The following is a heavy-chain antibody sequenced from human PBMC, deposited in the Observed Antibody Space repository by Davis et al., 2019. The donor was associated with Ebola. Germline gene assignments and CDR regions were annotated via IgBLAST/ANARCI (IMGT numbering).Heavy chain of an antibody. Sequence: GGSLRLSCAASGFTFSSNSMNWVRQAPGKGLEWVSYISSGSGTIHYADSVKGRFTISRDNAKNSLYLQMNTLRDEDTAVYYCATVSDFWSGYLDSWGQGTLVTVSS. CDR3: ATVSDFWSGYLDS. J-gene: IGHJ4*02. V-gene: IGHV3-48*02. D-gene: IGHD3-3*01. CDR1: GFTFSSNS. CDR2: ISSGSGTI.